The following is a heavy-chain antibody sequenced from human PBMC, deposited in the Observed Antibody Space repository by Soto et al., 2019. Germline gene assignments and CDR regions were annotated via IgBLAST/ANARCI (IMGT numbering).Heavy chain of an antibody. CDR3: TTVPCSGGSCYPYYFDY. D-gene: IGHD2-15*01. J-gene: IGHJ4*02. CDR1: GFTFSNAW. Sequence: EVQLVESGGGLVKPGGSLRLSCAASGFTFSNAWMSWVRQAPGKGLKWVGRIKSKTDGGTTDYAAPVKGRFTISRDDSKNTLYLQMNSLKTEDTAVYYCTTVPCSGGSCYPYYFDYWGQGTLVTVSS. CDR2: IKSKTDGGTT. V-gene: IGHV3-15*01.